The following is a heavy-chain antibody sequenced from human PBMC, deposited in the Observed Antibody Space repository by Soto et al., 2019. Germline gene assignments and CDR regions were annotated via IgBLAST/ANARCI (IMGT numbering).Heavy chain of an antibody. Sequence: SQTLSLTCAISGDSVSSNSAAWNWIRQSPSRGLEWLGSTYYRSKWFNDYAVSVKSRITINPDTTKNQFYLQLNSVTPEDTAVYCCARKIAAAGTEAFDIWGQGTMVTVSS. D-gene: IGHD6-13*01. V-gene: IGHV6-1*01. CDR3: ARKIAAAGTEAFDI. CDR2: TYYRSKWFN. CDR1: GDSVSSNSAA. J-gene: IGHJ3*02.